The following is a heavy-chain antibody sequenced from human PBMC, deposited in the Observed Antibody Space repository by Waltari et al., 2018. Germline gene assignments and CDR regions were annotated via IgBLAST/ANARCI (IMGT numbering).Heavy chain of an antibody. CDR3: TMTYYDYLWGTRTTVY. V-gene: IGHV3-23*04. J-gene: IGHJ4*02. CDR2: ISGTGAST. D-gene: IGHD3-16*01. CDR1: GFTFSGYS. Sequence: VQLVESGGGVVQPGRSLRLACAASGFTFSGYSITWVRQAPGKGLEWVSAISGTGASTYYADSVKGRFTISRDNSKNSLYLQMNSLRADDTAVYYCTMTYYDYLWGTRTTVYWGQGTLVTVSS.